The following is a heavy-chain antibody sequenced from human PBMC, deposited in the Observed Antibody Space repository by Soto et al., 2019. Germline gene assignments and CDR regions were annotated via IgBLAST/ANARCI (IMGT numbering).Heavy chain of an antibody. J-gene: IGHJ4*02. V-gene: IGHV3-23*01. Sequence: VGSLRLSCAASGFTFSSYAICLFRQGPGKGLEWVAVVSIGGSTHYADSVRGRFTISRDNSKKTLSLQMNSLTAEETAVYFCAKRSGAGGQFEYWGQRAMVTVSS. CDR1: GFTFSSYA. CDR2: VSIGGST. D-gene: IGHD2-15*01. CDR3: AKRSGAGGQFEY.